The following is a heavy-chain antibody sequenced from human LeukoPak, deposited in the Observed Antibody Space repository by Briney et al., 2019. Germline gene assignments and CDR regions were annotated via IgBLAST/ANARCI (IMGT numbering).Heavy chain of an antibody. CDR2: ISGSGGST. J-gene: IGHJ4*02. CDR1: GFTFSSYG. Sequence: GGSLRLSCAASGFTFSSYGMSWVRQAPGKGLEWVSAISGSGGSTYYADSVKGRFTISRDNAKDSLYLQMNSLRAEDTAVYYCARDPGSGYEEHFDYWGQGTLVTVSS. D-gene: IGHD5-12*01. V-gene: IGHV3-23*01. CDR3: ARDPGSGYEEHFDY.